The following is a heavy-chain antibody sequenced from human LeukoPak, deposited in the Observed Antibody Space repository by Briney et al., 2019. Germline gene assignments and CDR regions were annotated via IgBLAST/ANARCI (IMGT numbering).Heavy chain of an antibody. J-gene: IGHJ4*02. CDR2: ISSSGSTI. V-gene: IGHV3-11*01. CDR3: ARGRYFDWPSDY. Sequence: GGSLRLSCAVSGFTFTNYWMSWIRQAPGKGLEWVSYISSSGSTIYYADSVKGRFTISRDNAKNSLYLQMNSLRAEDTAVYYCARGRYFDWPSDYWGQGTLVTVSS. D-gene: IGHD3-9*01. CDR1: GFTFTNYW.